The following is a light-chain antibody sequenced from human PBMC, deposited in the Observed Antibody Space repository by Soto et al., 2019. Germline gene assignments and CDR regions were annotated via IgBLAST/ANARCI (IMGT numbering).Light chain of an antibody. CDR2: DAS. CDR3: QQYNSYPWT. CDR1: QSISSW. Sequence: DIPMTQSPSTLSASVGDRVTITCRASQSISSWLAWYQQKPGQAPKLLIYDASSLESGIPSRFSGSGSGTELPLTISSLQPDDFATYYYQQYNSYPWTFGQGTKVEIK. V-gene: IGKV1-5*01. J-gene: IGKJ1*01.